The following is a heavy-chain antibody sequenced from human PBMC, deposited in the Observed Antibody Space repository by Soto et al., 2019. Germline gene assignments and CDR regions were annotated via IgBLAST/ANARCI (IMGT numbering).Heavy chain of an antibody. J-gene: IGHJ5*02. CDR2: ISGSVGST. Sequence: GGSLRLSCAVSGFTFSSYVMSWVRQAPGKGLEWVSAISGSVGSTYYADSVKGRFTISRDNSKNTLYLQMNSLRADDTAVYYCAKVGYYDSSGHNWFDPWGQGTRVTVSS. CDR3: AKVGYYDSSGHNWFDP. CDR1: GFTFSSYV. V-gene: IGHV3-23*01. D-gene: IGHD3-22*01.